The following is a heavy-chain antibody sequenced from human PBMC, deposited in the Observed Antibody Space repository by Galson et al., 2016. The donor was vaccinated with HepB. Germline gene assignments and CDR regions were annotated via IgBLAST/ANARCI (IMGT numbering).Heavy chain of an antibody. V-gene: IGHV6-1*01. CDR3: ARGVAPWALGSLGFHMDV. CDR2: TYYRSKWYN. Sequence: CAISGDSVSSEDAAWNWIRQSPSRGLGWLGRTYYRSKWYNEYAVSVQSRITINPDTSKNQFSLQLNSGTLEDTAVYYCARGVAPWALGSLGFHMDVWGQGTTVTASS. D-gene: IGHD1-26*01. CDR1: GDSVSSEDAA. J-gene: IGHJ6*02.